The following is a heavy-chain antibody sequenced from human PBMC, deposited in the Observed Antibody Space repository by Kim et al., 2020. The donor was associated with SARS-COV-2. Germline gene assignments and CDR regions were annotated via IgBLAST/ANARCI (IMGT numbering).Heavy chain of an antibody. CDR2: VRSKAYGGTT. CDR1: GFTFGDYA. D-gene: IGHD6-13*01. J-gene: IGHJ6*02. CDR3: TREDSSSWYCSNYYYGMDV. Sequence: GGSLRLSCTASGFTFGDYAMSWFRQAPGKGLEWVGFVRSKAYGGTTEYAASVKGSFTISRDDSKSIAYLQMNSLKTEDTAGYYCTREDSSSWYCSNYYYGMDVWGHGTTVTVSS. V-gene: IGHV3-49*03.